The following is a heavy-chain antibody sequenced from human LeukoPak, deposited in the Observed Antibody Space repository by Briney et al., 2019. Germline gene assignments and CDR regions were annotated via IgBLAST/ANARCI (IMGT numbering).Heavy chain of an antibody. D-gene: IGHD4-17*01. V-gene: IGHV3-30*18. J-gene: IGHJ4*02. CDR3: VKVYPTVTTSSVLGS. CDR2: VSYDGNLQ. Sequence: GGSLRLSCAASGFIFSNYAIHWVRQAPGKGLEWVAAVSYDGNLQHYADAVKGRLTFYRDNSKKKVFLQINSLRTDDSAVYWCVKVYPTVTTSSVLGSWGQGTLVTVSS. CDR1: GFIFSNYA.